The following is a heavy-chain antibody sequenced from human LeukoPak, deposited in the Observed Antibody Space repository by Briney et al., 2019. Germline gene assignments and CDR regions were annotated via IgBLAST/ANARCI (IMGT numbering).Heavy chain of an antibody. CDR2: ISSSSSYI. Sequence: PGGSLRLSCAASGFTFSSYSMNWVRQAPGKGLEWVSFISSSSSYIYYADSVKGRFTISRDNSKNTLYLQMNSLRAEDTAVYYCARDRLLPHDDAFDIWGQGTMVTVSS. D-gene: IGHD4-17*01. CDR1: GFTFSSYS. J-gene: IGHJ3*02. CDR3: ARDRLLPHDDAFDI. V-gene: IGHV3-21*01.